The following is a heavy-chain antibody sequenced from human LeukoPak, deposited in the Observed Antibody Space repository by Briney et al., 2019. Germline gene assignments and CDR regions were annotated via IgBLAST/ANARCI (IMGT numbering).Heavy chain of an antibody. Sequence: ASVKVSCKASGYTFTSYDINWVRQATGQGLEWMGWKNPNSGRTGFAQKFQGRLTMTTNTSISTAYMELSSLTSEDTAVYYCARRGWFGEFLEYYFDYWGQGTLVTVSS. D-gene: IGHD3-10*01. CDR1: GYTFTSYD. CDR3: ARRGWFGEFLEYYFDY. V-gene: IGHV1-8*01. CDR2: KNPNSGRT. J-gene: IGHJ4*02.